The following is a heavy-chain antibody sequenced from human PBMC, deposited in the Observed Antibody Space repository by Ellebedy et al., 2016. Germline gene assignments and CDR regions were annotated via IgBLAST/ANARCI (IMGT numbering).Heavy chain of an antibody. CDR1: GFTFSTYG. Sequence: GGSLRLSCAASGFTFSTYGMHWVRQAPGKGLEWVAVISHDGSNIGYADSVKGRFTISRDNSKSTLYLQMNSLRAEDTAVYYCASVLEFDDYWGQGTLVTVSS. D-gene: IGHD3-10*01. V-gene: IGHV3-30*03. CDR3: ASVLEFDDY. CDR2: ISHDGSNI. J-gene: IGHJ4*02.